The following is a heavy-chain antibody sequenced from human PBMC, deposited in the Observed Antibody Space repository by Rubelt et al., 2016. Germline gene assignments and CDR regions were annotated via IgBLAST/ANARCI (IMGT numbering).Heavy chain of an antibody. D-gene: IGHD3-16*01. CDR3: ARPLPPVSDAFDI. Sequence: QLQLQESGPGLVKPSETLSLTCTVSCGSISSSSYYWGWIRQPPGKGLEWIGSIYYSGSTYYNPSLNSRVTISVDTSKNQFSLKLSSVTAADTAVYYCARPLPPVSDAFDIWGQGTMVTVSS. J-gene: IGHJ3*02. V-gene: IGHV4-39*01. CDR2: IYYSGST. CDR1: CGSISSSSYY.